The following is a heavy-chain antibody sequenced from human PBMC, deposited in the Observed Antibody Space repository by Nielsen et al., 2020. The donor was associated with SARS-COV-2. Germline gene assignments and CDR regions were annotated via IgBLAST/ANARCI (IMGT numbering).Heavy chain of an antibody. CDR1: GFTFSSYS. J-gene: IGHJ3*02. V-gene: IGHV3-21*05. CDR3: ARDRGIDGADAFDI. CDR2: ISSSSYI. Sequence: GGSLRLSCAASGFTFSSYSMNWVRQAPGKGLEWVSYISSSSYIYYADSVKGRFTISRDNAKNSLYLQMNSLRAEDTAVYYCARDRGIDGADAFDIWGQGTMVTVSS. D-gene: IGHD4-17*01.